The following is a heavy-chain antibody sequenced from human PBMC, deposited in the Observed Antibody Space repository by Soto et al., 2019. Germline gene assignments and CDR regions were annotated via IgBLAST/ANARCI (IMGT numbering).Heavy chain of an antibody. CDR2: ISYDGSNK. CDR1: GFTFSSYG. Sequence: QPGGSLRLSCAASGFTFSSYGMHWVRQAPGKGLEWVAVISYDGSNKYYADSVKGRFTISRDNSKNTLYLQMNSLRAEDTAVYYCAKDLPYPVSQLLWFGELLFGPDYWGQGTLVTVSS. J-gene: IGHJ4*02. CDR3: AKDLPYPVSQLLWFGELLFGPDY. V-gene: IGHV3-30*18. D-gene: IGHD3-10*01.